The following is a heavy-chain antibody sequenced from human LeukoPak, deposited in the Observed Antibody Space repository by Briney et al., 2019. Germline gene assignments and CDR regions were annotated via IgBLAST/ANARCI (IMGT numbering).Heavy chain of an antibody. CDR3: ATLRDIVVVATTPTDV. CDR1: GFTFSYYW. Sequence: GGSLRLSCATSGFTFSYYWMSRVRQAPGKGLEWVSVISGSGATTNYADSVKGRFTISRDNFKNTLYLQMNGLRLEDTAVYYCATLRDIVVVATTPTDVWGKGTTVIVSS. V-gene: IGHV3-23*01. J-gene: IGHJ6*04. CDR2: ISGSGATT. D-gene: IGHD2-2*01.